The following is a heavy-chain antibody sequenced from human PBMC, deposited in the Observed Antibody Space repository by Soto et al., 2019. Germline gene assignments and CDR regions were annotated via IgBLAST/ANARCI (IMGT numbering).Heavy chain of an antibody. CDR2: MNPNSGNT. D-gene: IGHD3-10*01. V-gene: IGHV1-8*01. CDR3: TRAYGAETFDF. Sequence: ASVKVSCKPSGYSFSNFYDIHWVRQAPGHGLEWMGWMNPNSGNTGYAQNFRGRVTMTQNTAIGTAYMELSSLRSDDTATYYCTRAYGAETFDFWGQGTRVTVSS. J-gene: IGHJ5*01. CDR1: GYSFSNFYD.